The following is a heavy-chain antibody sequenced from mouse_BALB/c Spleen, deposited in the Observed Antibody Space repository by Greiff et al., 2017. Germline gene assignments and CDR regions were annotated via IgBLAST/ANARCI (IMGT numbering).Heavy chain of an antibody. J-gene: IGHJ4*01. CDR1: GYTFTDYY. V-gene: IGHV1-84*02. D-gene: IGHD1-2*01. Sequence: VQLQQSGPELVKPGASVKISCKASGYTFTDYYINWVKQKPGQGLEWIGWIYPGSGNTKYNEKFKGKATLTVDTSSSTVYMQLSSLTSEDTAVYFCARPRDYYGYYAMDYWGQGTSVTVAS. CDR3: ARPRDYYGYYAMDY. CDR2: IYPGSGNT.